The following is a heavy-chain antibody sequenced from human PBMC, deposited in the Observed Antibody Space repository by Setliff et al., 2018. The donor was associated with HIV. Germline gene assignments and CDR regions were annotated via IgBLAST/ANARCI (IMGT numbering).Heavy chain of an antibody. CDR3: AKGAGFYGDYTFDH. J-gene: IGHJ4*02. CDR2: IYSTGST. Sequence: SETLSLTCTVSGPSINIHYWSWIRQSPGKAFEWIGYIYSTGSTNYNPSLQSRVTISMVASRNQSSLKVTSVTAADTAVYYCAKGAGFYGDYTFDHWGQGRQVTVSS. D-gene: IGHD4-17*01. V-gene: IGHV4-59*11. CDR1: GPSINIHY.